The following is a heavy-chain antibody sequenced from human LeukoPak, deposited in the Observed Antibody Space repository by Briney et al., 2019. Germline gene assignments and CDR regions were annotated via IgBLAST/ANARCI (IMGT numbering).Heavy chain of an antibody. CDR1: GGSISTYY. V-gene: IGHV4-59*01. J-gene: IGHJ4*02. Sequence: PSETLSLTCTVSGGSISTYYWSWIRQPPGKGLEWIGYIYHSGSTKYNPSLKSRVTISVDTSKNQFSLKLSSVTAADTAVYYCARDGYSGNDGLWGQGSLVTVSS. CDR3: ARDGYSGNDGL. D-gene: IGHD5-12*01. CDR2: IYHSGST.